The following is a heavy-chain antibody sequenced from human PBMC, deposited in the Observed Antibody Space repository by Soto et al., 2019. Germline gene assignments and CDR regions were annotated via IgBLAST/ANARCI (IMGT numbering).Heavy chain of an antibody. J-gene: IGHJ5*02. CDR3: ARSSGGVFGIIIEGSNWFAP. CDR2: MNPNSGDT. Sequence: ASVKVSCKTSGYTFSTYDINWVRQAPGQGLEWMGWMNPNSGDTGYAQKFLGRLTMTRDSSIRTVYMELRSLRSEDTAIYYCARSSGGVFGIIIEGSNWFAPWGQGTLVTVSS. D-gene: IGHD3-3*01. V-gene: IGHV1-8*01. CDR1: GYTFSTYD.